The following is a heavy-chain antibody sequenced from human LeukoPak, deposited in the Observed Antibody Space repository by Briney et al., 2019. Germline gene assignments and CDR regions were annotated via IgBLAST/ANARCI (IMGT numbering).Heavy chain of an antibody. CDR1: GYTFTGYY. V-gene: IGHV1-2*02. D-gene: IGHD1-7*01. Sequence: ASVKVSCKASGYTFTGYYMHWVRQAPGQGLEWMGWINPNSGGTNYAQKFQGRVTMTRDTSISTAYMELSRLRSDDTAVYYCARDWWYSKYNWNSAGLDPWGQGTLVTVSS. CDR2: INPNSGGT. CDR3: ARDWWYSKYNWNSAGLDP. J-gene: IGHJ5*02.